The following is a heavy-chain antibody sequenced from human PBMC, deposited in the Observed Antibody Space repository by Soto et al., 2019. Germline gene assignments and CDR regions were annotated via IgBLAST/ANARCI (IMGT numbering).Heavy chain of an antibody. CDR3: ARDQGGVLDD. CDR1: GASIGRGGYY. J-gene: IGHJ4*02. D-gene: IGHD3-10*01. CDR2: IHFSGET. V-gene: IGHV4-31*03. Sequence: QVQLQESGPGLMKPSQTLSLTCTVSGASIGRGGYYWTWIRQHPGKALEWMGHIHFSGETNYNPSLRGRLTMSRDTATNPLSLTPAAVTAADTAMYYCARDQGGVLDDWGQGTLVTVSS.